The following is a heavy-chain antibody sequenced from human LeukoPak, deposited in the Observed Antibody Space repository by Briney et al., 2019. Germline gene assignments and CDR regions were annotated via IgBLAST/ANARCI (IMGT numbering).Heavy chain of an antibody. D-gene: IGHD5-18*01. CDR1: GYTFTSYY. Sequence: ASVKVSCKASGYTFTSYYMHWVRQAPGQGLEWMGIINPSGGSTSYAQKFQGRVTMTRDTSTSTVYMELSSLRSEDTAVYYCARVGYSYGYGPGSWSDPWGQGTLVTVSS. J-gene: IGHJ5*02. CDR2: INPSGGST. CDR3: ARVGYSYGYGPGSWSDP. V-gene: IGHV1-46*01.